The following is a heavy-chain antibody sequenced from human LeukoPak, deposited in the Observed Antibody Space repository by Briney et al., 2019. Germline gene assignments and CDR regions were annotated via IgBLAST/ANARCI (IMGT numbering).Heavy chain of an antibody. J-gene: IGHJ4*02. CDR2: ISSNSNDI. V-gene: IGHV3-48*01. CDR3: ARDSPYYDFWSGYSRPLDY. D-gene: IGHD3-3*01. Sequence: GGSLRLSCAASGFTFSTSSMNWVRQAPGKGLEWISYISSNSNDINYAEYVRGRFTISRDNAKNSLYLQMSGLRADDTAVYYCARDSPYYDFWSGYSRPLDYWGQGTLVTVSS. CDR1: GFTFSTSS.